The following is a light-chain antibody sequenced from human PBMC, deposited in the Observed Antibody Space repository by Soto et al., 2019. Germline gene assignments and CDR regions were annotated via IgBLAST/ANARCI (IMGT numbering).Light chain of an antibody. CDR1: QGIGRY. J-gene: IGKJ3*01. CDR2: DAS. V-gene: IGKV3-11*01. Sequence: EIVLTQSPGTLSLSPGESATLSCRASQGIGRYLAWFQQKPGQPPRLLIYDASTRATGIPGRFSGSGSGTDFTLTISSLEPEDFAVYCCHQRSNWPLTFGPGTKVEI. CDR3: HQRSNWPLT.